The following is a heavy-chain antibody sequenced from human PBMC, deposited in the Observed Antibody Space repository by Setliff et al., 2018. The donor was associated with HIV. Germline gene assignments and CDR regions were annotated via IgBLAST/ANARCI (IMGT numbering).Heavy chain of an antibody. J-gene: IGHJ4*02. V-gene: IGHV3-7*01. Sequence: PGGSLRLSCAASGFTLSGYWLSWVRQAPGKGLEWVASIKQDGSEKYYVDSLKGRFTISRDNANNLVYLQMNSLRVEDTAVYFCARWGSGSYERVFDYWGQGMLVTVSS. CDR3: ARWGSGSYERVFDY. D-gene: IGHD1-26*01. CDR1: GFTLSGYW. CDR2: IKQDGSEK.